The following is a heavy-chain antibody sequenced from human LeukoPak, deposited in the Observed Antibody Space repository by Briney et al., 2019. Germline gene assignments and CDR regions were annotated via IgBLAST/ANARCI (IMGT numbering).Heavy chain of an antibody. CDR3: ARDELAGSGWCQY. D-gene: IGHD6-19*01. CDR1: GYSFTRYG. J-gene: IGHJ4*02. Sequence: ASVRVSCKASGYSFTRYGVSWVRQAPGQGLEWMGWISGYNGKANYAQNLQGRVTLTIDTSMATAYMELRSLRPDDTAVYYCARDELAGSGWCQYWGQGTLVAVSA. CDR2: ISGYNGKA. V-gene: IGHV1-18*01.